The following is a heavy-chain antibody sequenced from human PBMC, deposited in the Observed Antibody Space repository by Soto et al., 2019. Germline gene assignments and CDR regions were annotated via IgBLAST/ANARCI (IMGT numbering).Heavy chain of an antibody. D-gene: IGHD5-12*01. J-gene: IGHJ3*02. CDR2: IYYSGST. V-gene: IGHV4-30-4*02. CDR3: ARVREYSGYGNAFDI. Sequence: PSETLSLTCTVSGGSISSGDYYWSWIRQPPGKGLEWIGYIYYSGSTYYNPSLKSRVTIPVETSKNQFSLKLSSVTAADTAVYYCARVREYSGYGNAFDIWGRGTMVTVSS. CDR1: GGSISSGDYY.